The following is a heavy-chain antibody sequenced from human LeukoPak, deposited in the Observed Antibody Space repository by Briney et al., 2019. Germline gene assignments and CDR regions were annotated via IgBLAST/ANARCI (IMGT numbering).Heavy chain of an antibody. J-gene: IGHJ4*02. CDR1: GGTFSSYG. CDR2: IIPIFGTA. V-gene: IGHV1-69*05. Sequence: ASVKVSCKASGGTFSSYGISWVRQAPGQGLEWMGGIIPIFGTANYAQKFQGRVTITTDESTGTAYMELSSLRSEDTAVYYCARSSKIAAAGYYFDYWGQGTLVTVSS. D-gene: IGHD6-13*01. CDR3: ARSSKIAAAGYYFDY.